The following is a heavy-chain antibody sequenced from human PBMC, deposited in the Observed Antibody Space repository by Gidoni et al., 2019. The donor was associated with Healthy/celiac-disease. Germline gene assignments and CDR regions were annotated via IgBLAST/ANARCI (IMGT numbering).Heavy chain of an antibody. CDR2: IITGGAGT. J-gene: IGHJ4*02. CDR3: ARAARCPRSYFDF. V-gene: IGHV3-74*02. Sequence: EVQLVESGGGLLQPGVSLRLFCTASGFPLSNYWLHWVRQAPGKGLVWVSRIITGGAGTDYADSMKGRFTISRGNCKNTLYLQMNSLRAEDTAVYYCARAARCPRSYFDFWGRGTLVTVSS. D-gene: IGHD2-2*01. CDR1: GFPLSNYW.